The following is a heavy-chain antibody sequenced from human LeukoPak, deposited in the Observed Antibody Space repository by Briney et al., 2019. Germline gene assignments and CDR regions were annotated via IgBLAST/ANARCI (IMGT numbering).Heavy chain of an antibody. CDR3: ARGRYCSSTSCHYFDY. D-gene: IGHD2-2*01. V-gene: IGHV3-30*19. CDR2: ISYDGSNK. J-gene: IGHJ4*02. Sequence: GGSLRLSCAASGFTFSSYGMHWVHQAPGKGLEWVAVISYDGSNKYYADSVKGRFTISRDNSKNTLYLQMNSLRAEDTAVYYCARGRYCSSTSCHYFDYWGQETLVTVSS. CDR1: GFTFSSYG.